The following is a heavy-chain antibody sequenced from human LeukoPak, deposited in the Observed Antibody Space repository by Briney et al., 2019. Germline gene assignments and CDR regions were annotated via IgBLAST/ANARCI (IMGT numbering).Heavy chain of an antibody. D-gene: IGHD3-10*01. Sequence: SVKVSCKASGGTFSSYAISWVRQAPGQGLEWMVGIIPIFGTANYAQKFQGRVTITANQSTSTAYIELSSLRSEDTAVYYCARGLPSSAIMVRGVIILYFDYWGQGTLVTVSS. CDR3: ARGLPSSAIMVRGVIILYFDY. V-gene: IGHV1-69*01. CDR1: GGTFSSYA. CDR2: IIPIFGTA. J-gene: IGHJ4*02.